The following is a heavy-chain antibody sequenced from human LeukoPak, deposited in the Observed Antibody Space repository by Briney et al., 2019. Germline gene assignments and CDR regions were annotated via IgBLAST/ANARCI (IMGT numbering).Heavy chain of an antibody. CDR2: IYNTGST. CDR1: GNFISRGYY. V-gene: IGHV4-38-2*01. Sequence: PSETLSLTCGVSGNFISRGYYWAWIRQPPGKGLEWIGSIYNTGSTYYNPSLKSRVTMSIDTSKNQFSLKLSSVTAADTAVYYCARNTSAWSPLGETQSAPRCFDSWGQGTLVTVSS. J-gene: IGHJ4*02. D-gene: IGHD6-19*01. CDR3: ARNTSAWSPLGETQSAPRCFDS.